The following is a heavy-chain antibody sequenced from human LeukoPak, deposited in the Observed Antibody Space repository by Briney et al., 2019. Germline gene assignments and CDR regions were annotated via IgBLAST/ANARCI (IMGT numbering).Heavy chain of an antibody. V-gene: IGHV6-1*01. J-gene: IGHJ4*02. CDR1: GDNVSRNTAS. Sequence: RSQTLSLTCVISGDNVSRNTASWNWIRQSPSRGLEWLGRTYYRSKWYNDFAESVKSRITFSADTSKNQLTLQLNSVTPDDTAVYYCVRDPGGTLFDSWGQGTLVTVSS. CDR2: TYYRSKWYN. CDR3: VRDPGGTLFDS.